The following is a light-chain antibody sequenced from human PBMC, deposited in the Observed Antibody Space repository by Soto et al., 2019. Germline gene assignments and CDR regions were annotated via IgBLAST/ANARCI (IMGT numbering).Light chain of an antibody. Sequence: ENVLTQSPGTLSLSPGERATLSCRASQSVNSRFLAWYQQKPGQAPRLLIHGASRRATGIPDRFSGSGSGTDFTLTISRLEPEDSAVYYCQQFDGPPFTFGPGTKVDIK. CDR1: QSVNSRF. CDR3: QQFDGPPFT. V-gene: IGKV3-20*01. J-gene: IGKJ3*01. CDR2: GAS.